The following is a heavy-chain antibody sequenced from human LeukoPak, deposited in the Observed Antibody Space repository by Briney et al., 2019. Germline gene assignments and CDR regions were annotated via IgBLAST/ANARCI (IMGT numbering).Heavy chain of an antibody. D-gene: IGHD3-10*01. CDR1: GGTFSSYA. V-gene: IGHV1-69*01. CDR2: IIPIFGTA. Sequence: ASVKVSCKASGGTFSSYAISWVRQAPGQGLEWMGGIIPIFGTANYAQKFQGRVTITADESTSTAYMELSSLGSEDTAVYYCARIQGAYGSGSLRGGPHDPWGQGTLVTVSS. CDR3: ARIQGAYGSGSLRGGPHDP. J-gene: IGHJ5*02.